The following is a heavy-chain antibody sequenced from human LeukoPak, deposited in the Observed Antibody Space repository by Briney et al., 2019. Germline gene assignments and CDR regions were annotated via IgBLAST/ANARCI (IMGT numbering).Heavy chain of an antibody. V-gene: IGHV4-59*04. CDR2: IYYSGST. Sequence: SETLSLTCTVSGGSISSYYWSWIRQPPGKGLEWIGFIYYSGSTYDNPSLKSRVTISVDTSKNRFSLKLSSVTAADTAVYYCARQNWNYFQHPGEFDYWGQGTLVTVSS. J-gene: IGHJ4*02. CDR3: ARQNWNYFQHPGEFDY. D-gene: IGHD3-10*01. CDR1: GGSISSYY.